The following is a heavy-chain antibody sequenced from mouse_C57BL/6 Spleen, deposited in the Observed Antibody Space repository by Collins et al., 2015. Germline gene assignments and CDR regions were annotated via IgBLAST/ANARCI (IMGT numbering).Heavy chain of an antibody. D-gene: IGHD4-1*01. V-gene: IGHV1S56*01. Sequence: PGQGLEWIGWIYPGDGSTKYNEKFKGKATLTADKSSSTAYMQLSSLTSENSAVYFCARLSGTYFDVWGAGTTVTVSS. CDR2: IYPGDGST. CDR3: ARLSGTYFDV. J-gene: IGHJ1*01.